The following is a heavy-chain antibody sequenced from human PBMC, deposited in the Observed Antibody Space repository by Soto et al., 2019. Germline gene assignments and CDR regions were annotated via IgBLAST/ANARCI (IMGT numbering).Heavy chain of an antibody. Sequence: ASVKVSCKASGYSFATYGFSWVRQAPGQGLECVGWISAHNGDTHYSQKFQGRVTLTTDTSTNTGYMELRSLTSDDTAVYFCATEPIYYNDGSGYYPLGHWGQGTLVTVYS. CDR1: GYSFATYG. D-gene: IGHD3-22*01. CDR2: ISAHNGDT. CDR3: ATEPIYYNDGSGYYPLGH. J-gene: IGHJ4*02. V-gene: IGHV1-18*04.